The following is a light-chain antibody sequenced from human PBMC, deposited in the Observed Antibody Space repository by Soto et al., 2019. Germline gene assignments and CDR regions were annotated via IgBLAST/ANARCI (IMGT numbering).Light chain of an antibody. J-gene: IGLJ1*01. CDR1: SSDVGAYNF. CDR3: NSYTSSSTYV. V-gene: IGLV2-14*01. Sequence: QSALAQPAPVSGSPGQSITISCTGTSSDVGAYNFVSWYQQHPGKAPKLMIYDVTNRPSEVSDRFSGSKSGNMASLSISGLQAEDEADYYCNSYTSSSTYVFGTGTKVTVL. CDR2: DVT.